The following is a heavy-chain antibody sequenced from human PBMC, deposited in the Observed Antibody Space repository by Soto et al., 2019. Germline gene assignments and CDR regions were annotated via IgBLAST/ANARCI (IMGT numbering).Heavy chain of an antibody. J-gene: IGHJ6*02. V-gene: IGHV1-69*06. D-gene: IGHD6-13*01. CDR1: GGSFSSYA. Sequence: SVKVSCKACGGSFSSYAISWVRQAPGQGLEWMGGIIPIFGTANYAQKFQGRVTITADKSTSTAYMELSSLRSEDTAVYYCARDKSEDSSSWTTLDYYYGMDVWGQGTTVTVS. CDR3: ARDKSEDSSSWTTLDYYYGMDV. CDR2: IIPIFGTA.